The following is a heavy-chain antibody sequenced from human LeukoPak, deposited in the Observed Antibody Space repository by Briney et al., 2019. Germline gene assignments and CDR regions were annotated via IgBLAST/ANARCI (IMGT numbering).Heavy chain of an antibody. CDR3: ARGLAWNCPGY. V-gene: IGHV4-34*01. CDR2: INHSGST. Sequence: SETLSLTCAVYGGPFSGYYWSWIRQPPGKGLEWIGEINHSGSTNYNPSLKSRVTISVDTSKNQFSLKLSSVTAADTAVYYCARGLAWNCPGYWGQGTLVTVSS. J-gene: IGHJ4*02. CDR1: GGPFSGYY. D-gene: IGHD1-7*01.